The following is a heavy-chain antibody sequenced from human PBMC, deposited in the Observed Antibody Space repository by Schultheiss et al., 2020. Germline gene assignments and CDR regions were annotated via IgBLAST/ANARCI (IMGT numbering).Heavy chain of an antibody. Sequence: SETLSLTCTVSGGSISSGGYYWSWVRQPAGKGLEWIGYIYYSGSTNYNPSLKSRVTISVDTSKNQFSLKLSSVTAADTAVYYCARHDYGDYVRFPDYWGQGTLVTVSS. CDR3: ARHDYGDYVRFPDY. J-gene: IGHJ4*02. V-gene: IGHV4-61*10. CDR2: IYYSGST. CDR1: GGSISSGGYY. D-gene: IGHD4-17*01.